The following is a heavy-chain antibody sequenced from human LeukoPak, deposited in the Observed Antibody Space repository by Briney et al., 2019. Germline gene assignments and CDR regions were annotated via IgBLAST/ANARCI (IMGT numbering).Heavy chain of an antibody. Sequence: GGSLRLSCAASGFTFSGYGMHWVRQAPGKGLEWVAFIRYDESNKYYADSVKGRFTISRDNSKNTLYLQMNSLRAEDTAVYYCAQGTKGYSGSGTYYLSRDHFISRWGQGTLVTVSS. J-gene: IGHJ4*02. CDR3: AQGTKGYSGSGTYYLSRDHFISR. V-gene: IGHV3-30*02. CDR1: GFTFSGYG. D-gene: IGHD3-10*01. CDR2: IRYDESNK.